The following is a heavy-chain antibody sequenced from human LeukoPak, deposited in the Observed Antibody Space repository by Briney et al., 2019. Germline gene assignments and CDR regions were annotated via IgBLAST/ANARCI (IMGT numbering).Heavy chain of an antibody. Sequence: GGSLRLSCAASGFTFDDHTMYWVRQTPGKSLEWVSVISWDGGSTSYADSVKGRFTISRDNSKNSLYLQMNSLRIEDSALYYCAKGSLYFDLWGRGTLVTVSS. J-gene: IGHJ2*01. V-gene: IGHV3-43*01. CDR1: GFTFDDHT. CDR2: ISWDGGST. CDR3: AKGSLYFDL.